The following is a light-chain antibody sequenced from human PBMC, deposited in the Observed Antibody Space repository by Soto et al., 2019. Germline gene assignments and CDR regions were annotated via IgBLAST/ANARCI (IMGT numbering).Light chain of an antibody. V-gene: IGLV2-23*02. CDR1: SSDVGSFNL. CDR2: EVS. Sequence: QSVLTRPASASGSPGQSITISCTGTSSDVGSFNLVSWYQQHPGKAPKLMIYEVSKRPSGVSNRFSGSKSGNTASLTISGLQAEDEADYYCCSYAGSSTLYVFGTGTKVTVL. CDR3: CSYAGSSTLYV. J-gene: IGLJ1*01.